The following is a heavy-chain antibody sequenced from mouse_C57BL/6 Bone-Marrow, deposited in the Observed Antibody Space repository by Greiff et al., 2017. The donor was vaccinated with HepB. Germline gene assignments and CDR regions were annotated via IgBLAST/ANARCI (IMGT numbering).Heavy chain of an antibody. Sequence: QVQLQQSGAELVRPGTSVKVSCKASGYAFTNYLIEWVKQRPGQGLEWIGVINPGSGGTNYNEKFKGKATLTADKSSSTAYMQLSSLTSEDSAVYFCARGVVARNFDYWGQGTTLTVSS. CDR2: INPGSGGT. V-gene: IGHV1-54*01. J-gene: IGHJ2*01. D-gene: IGHD1-1*01. CDR1: GYAFTNYL. CDR3: ARGVVARNFDY.